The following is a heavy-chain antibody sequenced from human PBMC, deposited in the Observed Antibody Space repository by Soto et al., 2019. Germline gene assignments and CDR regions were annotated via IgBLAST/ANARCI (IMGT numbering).Heavy chain of an antibody. V-gene: IGHV4-39*01. J-gene: IGHJ4*02. CDR2: ISYSGNT. Sequence: SETLSLTCSVSGGSIIIDSYFWGWIRQSPEKGLEWIASISYSGNTYYNPTLKSRVSISVDTSKSHFSLRLSSVTAADAAVYYCVRFWPPPDYNILTIYTDAFDYWGQGLMVTVSS. CDR1: GGSIIIDSYF. CDR3: VRFWPPPDYNILTIYTDAFDY. D-gene: IGHD3-9*01.